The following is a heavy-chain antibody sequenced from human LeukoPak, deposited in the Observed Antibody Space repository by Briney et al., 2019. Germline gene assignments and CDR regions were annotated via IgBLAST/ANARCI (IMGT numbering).Heavy chain of an antibody. D-gene: IGHD3-10*01. CDR3: ARRSITMVRGVMDY. Sequence: GGSLRLSCAASGFTFSSYSMNWVRQAPGKGLEWVSSISSSSSYIYYADSVKGRFTISRDNSKNTLYLQMNSLRAEDTAVYYCARRSITMVRGVMDYWGQGTLVTVSS. CDR2: ISSSSSYI. J-gene: IGHJ4*02. CDR1: GFTFSSYS. V-gene: IGHV3-21*01.